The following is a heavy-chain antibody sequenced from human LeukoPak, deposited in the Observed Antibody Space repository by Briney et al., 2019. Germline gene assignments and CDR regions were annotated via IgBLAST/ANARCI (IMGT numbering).Heavy chain of an antibody. D-gene: IGHD3-22*01. CDR3: ARSLTYDSSGGWFDP. Sequence: GESLKISCKGSGYSSTSYWIGWVRQMPGKGLEWMGIIYPGDSDTTYSPSFQGQVTISADKSISTAYLQWSSLRASDTAMYYCARSLTYDSSGGWFDPWGQGTLVTVSS. V-gene: IGHV5-51*01. CDR1: GYSSTSYW. CDR2: IYPGDSDT. J-gene: IGHJ5*02.